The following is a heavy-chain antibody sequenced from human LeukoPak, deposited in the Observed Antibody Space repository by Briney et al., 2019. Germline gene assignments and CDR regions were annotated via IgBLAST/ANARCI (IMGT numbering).Heavy chain of an antibody. J-gene: IGHJ3*02. V-gene: IGHV4-59*01. Sequence: SKTLSLTCTVSGGSIRSYYWSWIRQPPGKGLEWIGYIYYSGSTNYNPSLKSRVTISVDTSKNQFSLKLSSVTAADTAVYYCARGYTDSDAFDIWGQGTMVTVSS. D-gene: IGHD2-2*02. CDR2: IYYSGST. CDR1: GGSIRSYY. CDR3: ARGYTDSDAFDI.